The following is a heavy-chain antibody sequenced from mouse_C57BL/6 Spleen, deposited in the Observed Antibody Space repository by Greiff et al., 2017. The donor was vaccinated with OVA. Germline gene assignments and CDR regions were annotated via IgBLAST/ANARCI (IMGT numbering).Heavy chain of an antibody. CDR3: ARDGGDYSNSCDY. D-gene: IGHD2-5*01. CDR2: ISDGGSYT. CDR1: GFTFSSYA. Sequence: DVKLVESGGGLVKPGGSLKLSCAASGFTFSSYAMSWVRQTPEKRLEWVATISDGGSYTYYPDNVKGRFTISRDNAKNNLYLQMSHLKSEDTAMYYCARDGGDYSNSCDYWGQGTTLTVSS. V-gene: IGHV5-4*01. J-gene: IGHJ2*01.